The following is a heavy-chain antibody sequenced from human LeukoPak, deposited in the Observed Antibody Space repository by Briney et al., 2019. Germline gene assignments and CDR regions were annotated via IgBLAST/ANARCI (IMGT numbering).Heavy chain of an antibody. V-gene: IGHV1-46*03. CDR2: INPRGMST. CDR3: ARVNSMHERGWWFDP. CDR1: GYTFTGYY. J-gene: IGHJ5*02. Sequence: ASVKVSCKASGYTFTGYYMHWVRQAPGQGLEWMGLINPRGMSTNYAQKFQGRVIMTRDMSTTTAYMELSRLRSDDTAVYYCARVNSMHERGWWFDPWGQGTLVTVSS. D-gene: IGHD1-1*01.